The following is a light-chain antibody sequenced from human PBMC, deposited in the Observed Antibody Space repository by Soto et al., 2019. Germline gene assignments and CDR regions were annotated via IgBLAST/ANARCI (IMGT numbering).Light chain of an antibody. V-gene: IGLV6-57*04. Sequence: NFMLTQPHSVSESPGKTISISCTSSSGSIASNYVQWYQQRPGSAPTTVIYEYNQRPSGVPDRFSGSIDSSSNSASLRISGLKTEDEADYYCQSYDSNNKGVFGGGTQLTVL. CDR1: SGSIASNY. J-gene: IGLJ3*02. CDR3: QSYDSNNKGV. CDR2: EYN.